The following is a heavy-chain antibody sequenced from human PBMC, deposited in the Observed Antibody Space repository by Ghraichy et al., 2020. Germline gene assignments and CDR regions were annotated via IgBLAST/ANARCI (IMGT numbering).Heavy chain of an antibody. J-gene: IGHJ4*02. V-gene: IGHV3-7*03. CDR1: GFAFSNYW. CDR3: AKGGAPFAEADC. D-gene: IGHD1-26*01. CDR2: VDPDGSGK. Sequence: GGSLRLSCGASGFAFSNYWMTWVRQPPGKGLEWLGNVDPDGSGKFYVDSVKGRFAISRDNAKNSLYLQMNTLRIEDTAVCYCAKGGAPFAEADCWGQGTLVIVSS.